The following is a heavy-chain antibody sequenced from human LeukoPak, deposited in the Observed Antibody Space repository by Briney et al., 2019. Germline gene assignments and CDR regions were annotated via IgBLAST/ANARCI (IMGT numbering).Heavy chain of an antibody. CDR1: GFTFSSYW. D-gene: IGHD6-13*01. J-gene: IGHJ4*02. V-gene: IGHV3-74*01. CDR3: ARGLAAAGNSFDY. Sequence: GGSLRLSCAASGFTFSSYWMHWVRQAPGKGLVWVSRINPDGSSTRYADSVNGRFTISRDNAKNTLYLQMNSLRDEDTAVYYCARGLAAAGNSFDYWGQGTLVTVSS. CDR2: INPDGSST.